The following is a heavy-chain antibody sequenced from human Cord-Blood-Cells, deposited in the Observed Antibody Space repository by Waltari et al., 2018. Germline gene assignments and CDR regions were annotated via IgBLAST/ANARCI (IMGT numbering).Heavy chain of an antibody. CDR1: GGSFSVYY. V-gene: IGHV4-34*01. D-gene: IGHD6-19*01. J-gene: IGHJ4*02. CDR3: ARGFPAVADIFDY. Sequence: QVQLQQWGAGLLKPSETLSLTRAVYGGSFSVYYWSWLRQPPGKGLEWIGEINHSGSTNYIPSLKSRVTISVDTSKNQFSLKLSSVTAADTAVYYCARGFPAVADIFDYWGQGTLVTVSS. CDR2: INHSGST.